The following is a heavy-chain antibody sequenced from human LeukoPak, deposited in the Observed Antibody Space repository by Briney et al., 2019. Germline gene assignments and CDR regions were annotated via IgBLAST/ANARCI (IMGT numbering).Heavy chain of an antibody. J-gene: IGHJ5*02. CDR3: ARARTDYDYVWGSYRFWFDP. CDR2: IYYSGST. CDR1: GGSISSSSYY. Sequence: SETLSLTCTVSGGSISSSSYYWGWIRQPQGQGREWIVSIYYSGSTYYNPSLKSRVTISVDTSKNQFSLKLSSVTAADTAVYYCARARTDYDYVWGSYRFWFDPWGQGTLVTVSS. D-gene: IGHD3-16*02. V-gene: IGHV4-39*01.